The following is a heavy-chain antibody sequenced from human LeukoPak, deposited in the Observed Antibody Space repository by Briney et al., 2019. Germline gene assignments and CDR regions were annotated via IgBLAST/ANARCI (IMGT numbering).Heavy chain of an antibody. CDR1: GFTFSSYW. CDR2: IEEDGSEK. J-gene: IGHJ4*02. Sequence: GGSLRLSCAASGFTFSSYWMSWVRQAPGKGLEWVANIEEDGSEKYYGDSVKGRFTISRDNAKNSLYLEMNSLRVEDTAVYYCARDSSGYQWGQGTLVTVSS. V-gene: IGHV3-7*01. CDR3: ARDSSGYQ. D-gene: IGHD3-22*01.